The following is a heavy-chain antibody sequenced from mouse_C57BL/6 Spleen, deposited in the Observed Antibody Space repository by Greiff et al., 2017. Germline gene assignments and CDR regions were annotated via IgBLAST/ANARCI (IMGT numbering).Heavy chain of an antibody. CDR1: GYTFTSYW. D-gene: IGHD1-1*01. J-gene: IGHJ2*01. CDR2: IHPNSGST. Sequence: VQLQQPGAELVKPGASVKLSCKASGYTFTSYWMHWVKQRPGQGLEWIGMIHPNSGSTNYNEKFKSKATLTVDKSSSTAYMQLSSLTSEDSAVYYCARPSNYYGSRGFDYWGQGTTLTVSS. CDR3: ARPSNYYGSRGFDY. V-gene: IGHV1-64*01.